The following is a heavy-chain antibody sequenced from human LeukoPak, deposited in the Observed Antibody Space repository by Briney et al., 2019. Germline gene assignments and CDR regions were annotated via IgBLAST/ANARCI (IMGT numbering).Heavy chain of an antibody. Sequence: SETLSLTCTVSGYSISSGYYWGWIRQPPGKGLEWIGSIYHSGSTYYNPSLKSRVTISVDTSKNQFSLKLSSVTAADTAVYYCASPEAGDYYDSSGYYYDLPWGQGTLVTVSS. CDR1: GYSISSGYY. D-gene: IGHD3-22*01. J-gene: IGHJ5*02. CDR3: ASPEAGDYYDSSGYYYDLP. CDR2: IYHSGST. V-gene: IGHV4-38-2*02.